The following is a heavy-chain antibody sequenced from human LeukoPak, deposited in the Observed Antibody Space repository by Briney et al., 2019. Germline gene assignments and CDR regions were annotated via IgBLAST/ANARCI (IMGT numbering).Heavy chain of an antibody. J-gene: IGHJ4*02. Sequence: GGSLRLSCAASGFTFSSYGMHWVRQAPGKGLEWVAAISYDGSNKYYADSVKGRFTISRDNSKNTLYLQMNSLRAEDTAVYYCAKETVTTRLYYDSSSGYFDYWGQGTLVTVPS. CDR1: GFTFSSYG. V-gene: IGHV3-30*18. CDR3: AKETVTTRLYYDSSSGYFDY. CDR2: ISYDGSNK. D-gene: IGHD3-22*01.